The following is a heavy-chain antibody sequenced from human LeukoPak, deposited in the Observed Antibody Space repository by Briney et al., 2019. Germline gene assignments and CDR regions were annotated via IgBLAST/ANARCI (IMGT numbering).Heavy chain of an antibody. J-gene: IGHJ4*02. CDR3: ARDTGSYDLSFYFDY. Sequence: SGTLSLTCGVSGGSISSSYWWSWVRQPPGKGLEWIGEIYHSGSTNYNPSLKSRVTISMDKSKNQFSLKLTSVTAADTAVYYCARDTGSYDLSFYFDYWGQGTLVTVSS. V-gene: IGHV4-4*02. CDR2: IYHSGST. D-gene: IGHD1-26*01. CDR1: GGSISSSYW.